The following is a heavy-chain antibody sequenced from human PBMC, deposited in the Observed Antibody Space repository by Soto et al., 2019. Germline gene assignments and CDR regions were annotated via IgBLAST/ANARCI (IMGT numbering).Heavy chain of an antibody. V-gene: IGHV1-18*01. J-gene: IGHJ4*02. CDR2: ISAHNGNT. CDR3: AAGAGW. CDR1: GYTFTTFG. D-gene: IGHD7-27*01. Sequence: QGQLVQSGAEVKKPGASVKVSCKASGYTFTTFGITWVRQAPGQGLEWMGWISAHNGNTKYAQKIQGRFTMTTDTDASTAYMELRSPRPGDPAVYYCAAGAGWWGQGTLVTVSS.